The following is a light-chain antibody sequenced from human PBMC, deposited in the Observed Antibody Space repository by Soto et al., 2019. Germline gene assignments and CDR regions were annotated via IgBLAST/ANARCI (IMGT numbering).Light chain of an antibody. CDR1: SSNIGAGYD. J-gene: IGLJ1*01. Sequence: QCALTQPPSVSGSPGQRVTISCTGSSSNIGAGYDVHWYQQLPGTAPKLLIYGNSNRPSGVPDRFSGSKSGTSASLAITGLQAEDEAEYYCQSYDSSLSGYVFGTGTKVTVL. V-gene: IGLV1-40*01. CDR2: GNS. CDR3: QSYDSSLSGYV.